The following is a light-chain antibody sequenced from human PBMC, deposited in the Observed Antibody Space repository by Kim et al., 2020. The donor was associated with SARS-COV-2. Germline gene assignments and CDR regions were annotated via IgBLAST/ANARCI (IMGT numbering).Light chain of an antibody. J-gene: IGLJ3*02. CDR1: NIGSKS. CDR3: QVWDSSSDHRV. Sequence: SYELTQPSSVSVAPGKTARITCGGNNIGSKSVHWYQQKPGQAPVLVIYYDSDRPSGIPERFSGSNSGNTATLTISRVEAGDEVDYYCQVWDSSSDHRVFGGGTQLTVL. V-gene: IGLV3-21*04. CDR2: YDS.